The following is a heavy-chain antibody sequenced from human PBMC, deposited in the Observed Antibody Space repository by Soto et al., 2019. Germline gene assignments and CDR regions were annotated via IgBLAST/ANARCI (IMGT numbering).Heavy chain of an antibody. CDR2: SRDKGEAYST. J-gene: IGHJ6*04. CDR3: AAIRLGMDV. CDR1: GFTFSDHQ. V-gene: IGHV3-72*01. Sequence: PGGSLRLSCAVSGFTFSDHQMDWVRQAPGKGLEWVGRSRDKGEAYSTVYAASVEGRFTISRDDSRNSLYLQMNSLKTEDTAVYYCAAIRLGMDVWGKGTTVTVSS.